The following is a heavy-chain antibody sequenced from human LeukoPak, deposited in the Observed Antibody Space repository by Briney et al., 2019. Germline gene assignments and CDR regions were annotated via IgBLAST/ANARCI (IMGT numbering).Heavy chain of an antibody. D-gene: IGHD3-22*01. CDR3: ARVPYCDYSIGGLSAFYI. Sequence: GGSLRLSCAASGFTFSSYSMTWVRQAPGKGLEWVSSISSSSSNIYYADSVKGRFTISRDNAKNSLYLQMNSLRAEDTALYYCARVPYCDYSIGGLSAFYISGQGAMVTASS. J-gene: IGHJ3*02. V-gene: IGHV3-21*04. CDR2: ISSSSSNI. CDR1: GFTFSSYS.